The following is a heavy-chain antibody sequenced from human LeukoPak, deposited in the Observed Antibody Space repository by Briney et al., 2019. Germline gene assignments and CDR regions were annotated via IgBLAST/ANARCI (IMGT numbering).Heavy chain of an antibody. CDR1: GYSFTSYW. Sequence: GASLQISFKGSGYSFTSYWIGWVRQLPGKGLEWMGIIYPGDSDTRYSPSFQGQVTISADKSISTAYLQWSSLKASDTAMYYCARRTHTYYYDSSGYLEDYYFDYWGQGTLVTVSS. D-gene: IGHD3-22*01. CDR3: ARRTHTYYYDSSGYLEDYYFDY. CDR2: IYPGDSDT. V-gene: IGHV5-51*01. J-gene: IGHJ4*02.